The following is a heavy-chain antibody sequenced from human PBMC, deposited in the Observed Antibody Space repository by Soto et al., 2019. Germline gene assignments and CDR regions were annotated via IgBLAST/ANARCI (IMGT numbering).Heavy chain of an antibody. CDR1: GDSVSSNSAT. CDR2: TYYKSKWHN. J-gene: IGHJ4*02. Sequence: PSQTLSLTCAISGDSVSSNSATWNWIRQSPSRGLEWLGRTYYKSKWHNNYAVSVKSRITINPDTSKNQFSLQLKSVTPEDTAVYYCVRGDAGAAGFTTTFDYWGQGTLVTVSS. V-gene: IGHV6-1*01. D-gene: IGHD6-13*01. CDR3: VRGDAGAAGFTTTFDY.